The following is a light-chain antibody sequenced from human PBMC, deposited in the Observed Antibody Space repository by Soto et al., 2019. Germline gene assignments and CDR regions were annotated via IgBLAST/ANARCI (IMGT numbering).Light chain of an antibody. CDR1: QSVTSN. Sequence: EIVMTQSPATLPVSPGERATLSCRASQSVTSNLAWYQQKPGQAPRLLMYGASTRATGIPARFGGSGSATEFTLTISSLQSEDFAVYYCQQYSQWPLTFGGGTKVDIK. J-gene: IGKJ4*01. CDR2: GAS. V-gene: IGKV3-15*01. CDR3: QQYSQWPLT.